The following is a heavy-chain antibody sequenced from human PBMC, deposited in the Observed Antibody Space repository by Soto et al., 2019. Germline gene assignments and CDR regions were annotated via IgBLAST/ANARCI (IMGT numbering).Heavy chain of an antibody. CDR3: VKDMGQAAVGIRYPYGLDV. D-gene: IGHD6-13*01. CDR2: FSSRGIGT. J-gene: IGHJ6*02. CDR1: GFTVLTFG. V-gene: IGHV3-64D*06. Sequence: GCRRLSCSASGFTVLTFGLHWVRPAPGKGLEHVSTFSSRGIGTYYADSVKGRFTFSRDTSKNTVYLQMSSLRTEDTAVYYCVKDMGQAAVGIRYPYGLDVWGQGTTVTVSS.